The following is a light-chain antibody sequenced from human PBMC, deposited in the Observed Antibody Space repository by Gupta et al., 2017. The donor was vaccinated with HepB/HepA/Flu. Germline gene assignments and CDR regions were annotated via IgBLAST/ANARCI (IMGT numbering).Light chain of an antibody. CDR1: STDVGGYNY. J-gene: IGLJ3*02. CDR2: AAS. CDR3: CSYAGSYTWV. V-gene: IGLV2-11*01. Sequence: QSALTQPRSVSVSPGQSVTISCTGTSTDVGGYNYVSWYQHHPDKAPKLVIYAASERPSGVPDRFSGSKSGSTASLTISDLQAEDEADYYCCSYAGSYTWVFGGGTKLTVL.